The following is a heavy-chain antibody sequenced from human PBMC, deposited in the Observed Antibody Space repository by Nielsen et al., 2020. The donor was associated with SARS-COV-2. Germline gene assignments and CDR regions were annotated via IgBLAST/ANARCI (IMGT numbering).Heavy chain of an antibody. CDR1: GYTLTELS. D-gene: IGHD3-9*01. CDR3: AAEFPVLRYSRTESDP. V-gene: IGHV1-24*01. J-gene: IGHJ5*02. CDR2: FDPEDGET. Sequence: ASVKVSCKVSGYTLTELSMHWVRQAPGKGLEWMGGFDPEDGETIYAQKFQGRVTMTEDTSTDTAYMELSSLRSEDTAVYYCAAEFPVLRYSRTESDPWGQGTLVTVSS.